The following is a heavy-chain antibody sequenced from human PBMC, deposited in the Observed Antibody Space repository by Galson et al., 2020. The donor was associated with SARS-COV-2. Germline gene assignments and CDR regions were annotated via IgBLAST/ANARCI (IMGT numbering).Heavy chain of an antibody. Sequence: SETLSLTCTVSGGSVRSRGHDWSWIRHHPVTGLEWIGTIYDSGRTYYKSSLKSRISISVDSSNSQFSLKLTSVTAADTAVYYCARGRSTTNCGVVTHRSGVDFWGQGTAAPVSS. CDR1: GGSVRSRGHD. J-gene: IGHJ6*02. D-gene: IGHD3-3*01. V-gene: IGHV4-31*03. CDR3: ARGRSTTNCGVVTHRSGVDF. CDR2: IYDSGRT.